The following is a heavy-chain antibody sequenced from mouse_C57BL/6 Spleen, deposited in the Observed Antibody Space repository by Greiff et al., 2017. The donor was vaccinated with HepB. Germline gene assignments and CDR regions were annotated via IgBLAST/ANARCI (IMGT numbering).Heavy chain of an antibody. Sequence: VQLQQPGAELVKPGASVKLSCKASGYTFTSYWMQWVKQRPGQGLEWIGEIDPSDSYTNYNQKFKGKATLTVDTSSSTAYMQLSSLTSEDSAVYYCARSNYGGYFDVWGTGTTVTVSS. CDR2: IDPSDSYT. CDR3: ARSNYGGYFDV. J-gene: IGHJ1*03. D-gene: IGHD1-1*01. CDR1: GYTFTSYW. V-gene: IGHV1-50*01.